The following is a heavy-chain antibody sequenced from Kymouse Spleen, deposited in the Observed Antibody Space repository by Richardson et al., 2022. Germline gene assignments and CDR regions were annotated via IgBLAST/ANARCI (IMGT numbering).Heavy chain of an antibody. V-gene: IGHV3-13*01. CDR1: GFTFSSYD. D-gene: IGHD1-26*01. CDR3: AREGSGSYSYFDY. J-gene: IGHJ4*02. Sequence: EVQLVESGGGLVQPGGSLRLSCAASGFTFSSYDMHWVRQATGKGLEWVSAIGTAGDTYYPGSVKGRFTISRENAKNSLYLQMNSLRAGDTAVYYCAREGSGSYSYFDYWGQGTLVTVSS. CDR2: IGTAGDT.